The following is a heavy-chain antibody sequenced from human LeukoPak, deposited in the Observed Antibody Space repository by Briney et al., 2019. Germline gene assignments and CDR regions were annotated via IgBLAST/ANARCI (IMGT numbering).Heavy chain of an antibody. CDR2: MNPNSGNT. V-gene: IGHV1-8*01. CDR1: GYTFASYD. D-gene: IGHD1-26*01. J-gene: IGHJ5*02. Sequence: ASVKVSCKASGYTFASYDINWVRQATGQGLEWMGWMNPNSGNTGYAQKFQGRVTMTTDTSTSTAYMELRSLRSDDTAVYYCARGPNELIVGAIDPWGQGTLVTVSS. CDR3: ARGPNELIVGAIDP.